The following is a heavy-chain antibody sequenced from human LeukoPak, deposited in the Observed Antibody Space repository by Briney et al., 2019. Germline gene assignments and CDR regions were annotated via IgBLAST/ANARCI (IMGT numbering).Heavy chain of an antibody. CDR1: GFIVRTNY. V-gene: IGHV3-53*01. J-gene: IGHJ3*02. CDR2: IHSGGST. Sequence: PGASLRLSCAARGFIVRTNYMSWVRQAPGKGLEWVSIIHSGGSTYYADSVKGRFTISRDNSKNTLYLQMNSLRAEDTAEYYCARHLSGDDIWGQGTMVTLSS. D-gene: IGHD4-17*01. CDR3: ARHLSGDDI.